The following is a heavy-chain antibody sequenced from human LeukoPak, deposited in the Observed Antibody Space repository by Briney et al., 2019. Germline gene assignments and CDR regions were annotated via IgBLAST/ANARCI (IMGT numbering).Heavy chain of an antibody. J-gene: IGHJ4*02. Sequence: GASVKVSCKASGYTFTGYYMHWVRQAPGQGLEWMGWINPNSGGTNYAQKLQGRVTMTTDTSTSTAYMELRSLRSDDTAVYYCARVRASGTYYYDSSGSGPLDYWGQGTLVTVSS. CDR2: INPNSGGT. CDR1: GYTFTGYY. V-gene: IGHV1-2*02. CDR3: ARVRASGTYYYDSSGSGPLDY. D-gene: IGHD3-22*01.